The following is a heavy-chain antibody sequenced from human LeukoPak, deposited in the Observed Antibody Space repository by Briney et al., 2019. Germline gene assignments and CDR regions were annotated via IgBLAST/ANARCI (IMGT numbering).Heavy chain of an antibody. CDR3: ATVWTAGARDFDY. J-gene: IGHJ4*02. D-gene: IGHD1-26*01. CDR2: ISGTGAGT. V-gene: IGHV3-23*01. Sequence: GGSLRLSCAASGFTFSDYYMSWIRQAPGKGLEWVSGISGTGAGTYYADSVKGRFTISRDNSKNMLYLQMNSLRAEDTAVYYCATVWTAGARDFDYWGQGTLVTVSS. CDR1: GFTFSDYY.